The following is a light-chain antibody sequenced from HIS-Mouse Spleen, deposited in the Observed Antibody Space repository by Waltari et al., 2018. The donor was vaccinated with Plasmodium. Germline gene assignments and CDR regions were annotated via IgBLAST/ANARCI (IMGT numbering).Light chain of an antibody. CDR1: QGISSY. CDR2: AAS. V-gene: IGKV1-8*01. Sequence: AIRMTQSPSSFSASTGDRVTITCRASQGISSYLAWYQQKPGKAPKLLIYAASTLQSGVPSRFSGSGSGTEFTLTISCLQSEDFATYYCQQYYSYPLTFGGGTK. CDR3: QQYYSYPLT. J-gene: IGKJ4*01.